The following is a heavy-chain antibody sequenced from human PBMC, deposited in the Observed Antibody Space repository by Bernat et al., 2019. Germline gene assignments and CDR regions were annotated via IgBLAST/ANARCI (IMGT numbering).Heavy chain of an antibody. D-gene: IGHD3-3*01. Sequence: QVQLVQSGAEVKKPGASVKISCNASGYTFTNYSMQWVRQAPGQRLEWMGWINAGNGNTRYSQKFQGRVNITRDRSASTAYMELSSLRSEDTAVYYCARGLWSASDVAYYFDYWGQGTLVTVSS. CDR3: ARGLWSASDVAYYFDY. CDR2: INAGNGNT. J-gene: IGHJ4*02. CDR1: GYTFTNYS. V-gene: IGHV1-3*01.